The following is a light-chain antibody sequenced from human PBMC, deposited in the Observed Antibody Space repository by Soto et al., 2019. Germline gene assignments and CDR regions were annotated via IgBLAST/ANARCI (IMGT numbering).Light chain of an antibody. CDR1: QSVAGSS. CDR3: QQYGSAHLT. CDR2: GAS. Sequence: EIMLTQSPGTLSLSPGDRATLSCRASQSVAGSSLAWYQQKPDQAPRLLIFGASNRATGIPARFSGSGSGTDFSLIINGLEPEDFAVYFCQQYGSAHLTVGGGTKVDIK. J-gene: IGKJ4*01. V-gene: IGKV3-20*01.